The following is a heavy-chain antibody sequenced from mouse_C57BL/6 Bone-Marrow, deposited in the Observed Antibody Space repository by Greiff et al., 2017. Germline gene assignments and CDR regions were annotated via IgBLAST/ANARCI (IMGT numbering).Heavy chain of an antibody. CDR1: GYTFTSYW. Sequence: QVQLQQPGAELVKPGASVKLSCKASGYTFTSYWMQWVKQRPGQGLEWIGEIDPSDSYTNYNQKFKGKATLTVDTSSSTAYMQLSSLTSEDSAVYYCARKVYGSSPYYAMDYWGQGTSVTVSS. CDR2: IDPSDSYT. CDR3: ARKVYGSSPYYAMDY. D-gene: IGHD1-1*01. J-gene: IGHJ4*01. V-gene: IGHV1-50*01.